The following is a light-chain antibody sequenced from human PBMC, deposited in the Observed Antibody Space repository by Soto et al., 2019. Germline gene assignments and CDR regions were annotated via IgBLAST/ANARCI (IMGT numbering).Light chain of an antibody. CDR1: QSLAYIDGNTY. J-gene: IGKJ2*01. CDR3: MQGTHCPPYT. CDR2: QVS. V-gene: IGKV2-30*01. Sequence: DVVMTQSPLSLPVTLGQPASISCRSSQSLAYIDGNTYLNWFHQRPGQSPRRLIYQVSNRDSGVPDRFCGSGSSTDITLKISRVEADDFGVYCCMQGTHCPPYTFGQGTKPEFK.